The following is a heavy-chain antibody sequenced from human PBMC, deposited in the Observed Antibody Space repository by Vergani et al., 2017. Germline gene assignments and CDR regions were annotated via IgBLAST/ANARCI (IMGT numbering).Heavy chain of an antibody. CDR1: GGTFSSYA. CDR3: ARESALWFGELFRGYFDY. J-gene: IGHJ4*02. CDR2: IIPIFGTA. Sequence: QVQLVQSGAEVKKPGSSVKVSCKASGGTFSSYAISWVRQAPGQGLEWMGGIIPIFGTANYAQKFQGRVTITADKSTSTAYMELSSLRSEDTAVYYCARESALWFGELFRGYFDYWGQGTLVTVSS. V-gene: IGHV1-69*06. D-gene: IGHD3-10*01.